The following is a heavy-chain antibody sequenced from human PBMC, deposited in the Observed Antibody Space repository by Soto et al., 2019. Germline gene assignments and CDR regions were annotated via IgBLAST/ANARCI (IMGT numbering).Heavy chain of an antibody. CDR2: ISYSGSA. V-gene: IGHV4-59*01. CDR3: ARDLGITMVAS. D-gene: IGHD3-10*01. CDR1: GVSISSYY. Sequence: QVQLQESGPGLVKPSETLSLTCTVSGVSISSYYWSWIRQPPGKGLEWIGFISYSGSATSSPSLKSRVTISVETSKNQFSLKLSSMTAADTAVYYCARDLGITMVASWGQGTLVTVSS. J-gene: IGHJ5*01.